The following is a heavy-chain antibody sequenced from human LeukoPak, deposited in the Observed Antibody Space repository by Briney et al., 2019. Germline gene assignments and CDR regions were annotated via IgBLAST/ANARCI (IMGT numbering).Heavy chain of an antibody. D-gene: IGHD3-10*01. CDR2: MNPNSGNT. V-gene: IGHV1-8*02. CDR3: ARGRPTYYGSGSYWFDP. Sequence: ASVKVSCKASGGTFSSYAISWVRQAPGQGLEWMGWMNPNSGNTGYAQKFQGRVTMTRNTSISTAYMELSSLRSEDTAEYYCARGRPTYYGSGSYWFDPWGQGTLVTVSS. CDR1: GGTFSSYA. J-gene: IGHJ5*02.